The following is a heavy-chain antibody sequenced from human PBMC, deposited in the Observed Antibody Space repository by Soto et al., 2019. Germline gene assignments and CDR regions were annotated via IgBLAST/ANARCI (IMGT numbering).Heavy chain of an antibody. J-gene: IGHJ6*02. V-gene: IGHV3-30*18. CDR2: ISYDGSNK. CDR3: AKGLLSTIFGVVSYYYYGMDV. CDR1: GFTFSSYG. Sequence: GGSLRLSCAASGFTFSSYGMHWVRQAPGKGLEWVAVISYDGSNKYYADSVKGRFTISRDNSKNTLYLQMNSLRAEDTALYYCAKGLLSTIFGVVSYYYYGMDVWGQGTTVTVSS. D-gene: IGHD3-3*01.